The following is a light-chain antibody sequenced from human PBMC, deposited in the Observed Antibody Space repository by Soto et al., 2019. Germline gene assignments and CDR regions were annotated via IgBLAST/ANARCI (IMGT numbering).Light chain of an antibody. J-gene: IGKJ5*01. CDR2: GTS. CDR1: HSVRTHY. V-gene: IGKV3-20*01. CDR3: QQYDSPIT. Sequence: LTRAPGTLSLSPVERPTLSGRASHSVRTHYLAWDQQRPGPAPSLLIYGTSRRATGIPDRLSGSGSGTDFTLTIPRLEPEDFVVYYCQQYDSPITFGQGTRLEIK.